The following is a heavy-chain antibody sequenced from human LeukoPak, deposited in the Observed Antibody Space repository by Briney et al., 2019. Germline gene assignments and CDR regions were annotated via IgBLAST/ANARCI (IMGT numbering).Heavy chain of an antibody. CDR2: ISGGDGST. CDR1: GFTFSSHA. CDR3: ARAGKLYCSGGSCYPEYFQH. V-gene: IGHV3-23*01. Sequence: GGSLRLSCAASGFTFSSHAMSWVRQAPGKGLEWVSAISGGDGSTYYADSVKGRFTISRDNSKNTLYLQMNSLRAEDTAVYYCARAGKLYCSGGSCYPEYFQHWGQGTLVTVSS. D-gene: IGHD2-15*01. J-gene: IGHJ1*01.